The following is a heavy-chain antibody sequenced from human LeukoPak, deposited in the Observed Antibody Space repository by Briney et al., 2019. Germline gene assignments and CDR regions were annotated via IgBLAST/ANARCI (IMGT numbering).Heavy chain of an antibody. Sequence: AAVKVSCKASGGTFSSYAISWVRQAPGQGLEWMGGIIPIFGTANYAQKFQGRVTITTDESTSTAYMELSSLRSEDTAVYYCARAWIVGATTAGGLFAFDIWGQGTMVTVSS. CDR3: ARAWIVGATTAGGLFAFDI. CDR2: IIPIFGTA. CDR1: GGTFSSYA. V-gene: IGHV1-69*05. D-gene: IGHD1-26*01. J-gene: IGHJ3*02.